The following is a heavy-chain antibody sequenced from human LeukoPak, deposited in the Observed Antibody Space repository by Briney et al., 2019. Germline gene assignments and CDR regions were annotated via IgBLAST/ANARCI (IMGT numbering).Heavy chain of an antibody. CDR1: GFTFSNAW. D-gene: IGHD3-10*01. CDR2: IKSKTDGGTT. V-gene: IGHV3-15*01. J-gene: IGHJ4*02. CDR3: TTLITYYYGSGRDY. Sequence: GGSLRLSCAASGFTFSNAWMSWVRQAPGKGLEWVDRIKSKTDGGTTDYAAPVKGRFTISRDDSKNTLYLQMNSLKTEDTAVYYCTTLITYYYGSGRDYWGQGTLVTVSS.